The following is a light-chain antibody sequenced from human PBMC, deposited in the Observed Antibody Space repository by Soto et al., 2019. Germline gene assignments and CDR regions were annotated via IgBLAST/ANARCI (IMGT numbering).Light chain of an antibody. J-gene: IGKJ4*01. CDR3: QQRSNWPPLS. CDR1: HSISTY. CDR2: DAS. V-gene: IGKV3-11*01. Sequence: EIVLTQSPDTLSLSPGERATLSCKASHSISTYLAWYQQKPGQGPRLLIYDASNAATGTPGRFRGSGSGTDFTLTIDRLEPEDFAVYYCQQRSNWPPLSFGGGTKVEI.